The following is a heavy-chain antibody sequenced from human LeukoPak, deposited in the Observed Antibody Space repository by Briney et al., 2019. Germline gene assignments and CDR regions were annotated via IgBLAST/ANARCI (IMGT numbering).Heavy chain of an antibody. CDR1: GFTFSSSA. CDR2: ISGSGGRT. Sequence: GGSLRLSCAASGFTFSSSAMNWVRQAPGKGLEWVSTISGSGGRTYYADSVKGRFTISRDNSKNTLFLQMNSLGAEDTAVYYCAKGYYGSGSYGWFDYWGQGTLVTVSS. J-gene: IGHJ4*02. V-gene: IGHV3-23*01. CDR3: AKGYYGSGSYGWFDY. D-gene: IGHD3-10*01.